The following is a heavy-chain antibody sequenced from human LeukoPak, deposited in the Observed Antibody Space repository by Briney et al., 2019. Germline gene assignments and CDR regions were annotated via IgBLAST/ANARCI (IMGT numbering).Heavy chain of an antibody. CDR2: IVVSSGNT. CDR1: GFTFTSSA. Sequence: SVTVSCKASGFTFTSSAVQWVRQARGQRLEWIGWIVVSSGNTNYAQKFQERVTITRDMSTSTVYMELSSLRSEDTAVYYCAAEGRPTVVTFRKGAVDLWGQGTMFTLSS. D-gene: IGHD4-23*01. J-gene: IGHJ3*01. V-gene: IGHV1-58*01. CDR3: AAEGRPTVVTFRKGAVDL.